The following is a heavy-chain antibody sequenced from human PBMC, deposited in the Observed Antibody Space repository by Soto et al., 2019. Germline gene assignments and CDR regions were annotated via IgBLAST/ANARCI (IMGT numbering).Heavy chain of an antibody. CDR1: GGTFSSYA. J-gene: IGHJ4*02. Sequence: ASVKVSCKASGGTFSSYAISWVRQAPGQGLEWMGGIIPIFGTANYAQKFQGRVTITADESTSTAYMELRSLRSEHTAVPYCARGGYCGGDCYSSYCGQGPLVTVSS. V-gene: IGHV1-69*13. D-gene: IGHD2-21*02. CDR3: ARGGYCGGDCYSSY. CDR2: IIPIFGTA.